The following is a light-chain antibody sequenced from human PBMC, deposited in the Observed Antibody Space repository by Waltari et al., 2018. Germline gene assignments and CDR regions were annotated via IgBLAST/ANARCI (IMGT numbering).Light chain of an antibody. V-gene: IGLV2-14*01. Sequence: QSALTQPASVSGSPGQSITISCPGSRSSVGHYHYVPWYQQHPGKAPKLMIYEVSNRPSGVSNRFSGSKSGNTASLTISGLQAEDEADYYCSSYTSSSTRVFGGGTKLTVL. CDR2: EVS. CDR3: SSYTSSSTRV. J-gene: IGLJ3*02. CDR1: RSSVGHYHY.